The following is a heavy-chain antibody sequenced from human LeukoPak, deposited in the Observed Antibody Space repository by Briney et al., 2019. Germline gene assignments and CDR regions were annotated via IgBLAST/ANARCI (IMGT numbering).Heavy chain of an antibody. CDR2: INPNSGGT. V-gene: IGHV1-2*02. D-gene: IGHD3-10*01. CDR1: GYTFTGYY. J-gene: IGHJ5*02. Sequence: GASVKVSCKASGYTFTGYYMHWVRQAPGQGLEWMGWINPNSGGTNYAQKFQGRVAMTRDTSISTAYMELSRLRSDDTAAYYCAGGLSYGSGSYWGYNWFDPWGQGTLVTVSS. CDR3: AGGLSYGSGSYWGYNWFDP.